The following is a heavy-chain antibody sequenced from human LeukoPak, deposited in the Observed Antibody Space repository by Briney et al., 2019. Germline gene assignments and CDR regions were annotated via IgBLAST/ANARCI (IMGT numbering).Heavy chain of an antibody. CDR2: IYYSGST. V-gene: IGHV4-59*01. CDR3: ARAPRWYFDL. J-gene: IGHJ2*01. Sequence: SETLSLTCTVSGGSISSYYWSWIRQPPGKGLEWIGYIYYSGSTNYNPFLKSRVTISVDTSKNQFSLKLSSVTAADTAVYYCARAPRWYFDLWGRGTLVTVSS. CDR1: GGSISSYY.